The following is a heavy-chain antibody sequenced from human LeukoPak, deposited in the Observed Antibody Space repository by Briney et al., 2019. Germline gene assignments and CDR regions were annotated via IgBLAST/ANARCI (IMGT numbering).Heavy chain of an antibody. CDR1: GYTFTSYG. CDR2: ISAYNGNT. CDR3: ARDIVIVPAAMAQRSYYYGMDV. D-gene: IGHD2-2*01. Sequence: ASVKVSCKASGYTFTSYGISWVRQAPGQGLEWMGWISAYNGNTNYAEKLQGRVTMTTDTSTSTAYMELRSLRSDDTAVYYCARDIVIVPAAMAQRSYYYGMDVWAQGTTVTVSS. J-gene: IGHJ6*02. V-gene: IGHV1-18*01.